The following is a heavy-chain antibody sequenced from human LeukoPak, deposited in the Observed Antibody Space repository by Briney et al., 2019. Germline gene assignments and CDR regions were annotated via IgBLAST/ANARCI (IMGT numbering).Heavy chain of an antibody. CDR3: ARGNQQLPRSTPDY. V-gene: IGHV3-74*01. CDR1: GFTFSSSW. D-gene: IGHD2-2*01. Sequence: GGSLRLSCAVSGFTFSSSWMHWVRHAPGKGLVWVSHIKTDGSTTAYVDSVKGRFTISRDNAKNTLYLQINSLRAEDTGVYYCARGNQQLPRSTPDYWGQGTLVTVSS. CDR2: IKTDGSTT. J-gene: IGHJ4*02.